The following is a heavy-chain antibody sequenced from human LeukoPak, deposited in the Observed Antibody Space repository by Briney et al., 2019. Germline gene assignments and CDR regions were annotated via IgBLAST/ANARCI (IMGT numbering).Heavy chain of an antibody. CDR3: AKGGIYFHDPLDY. J-gene: IGHJ4*02. D-gene: IGHD2-21*01. CDR1: GFTFSSYA. CDR2: ISGSDGST. V-gene: IGHV3-23*01. Sequence: GGSLRLPCAASGFTFSSYAMSWVRQAPGKGLEWVSAISGSDGSTFYADSVKGRFTISRDNSKNTLYLQMNSLRADDTAIFYCAKGGIYFHDPLDYWGQGTLVTVSS.